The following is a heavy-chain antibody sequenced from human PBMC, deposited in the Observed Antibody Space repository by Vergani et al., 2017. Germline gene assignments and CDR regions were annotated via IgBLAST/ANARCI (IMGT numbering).Heavy chain of an antibody. Sequence: QVQLQESGPGLVKPSQTLSLTCTVSGGSISSGSYYWSWIRQPAGKGLEWIGRIYTSGSTNYNPSLKSRVTISVDKSKNQFSLKLSSVTAADTAVYYCARVAVAGRDNWFDPWGQGTLVTVSS. CDR2: IYTSGST. V-gene: IGHV4-61*02. CDR3: ARVAVAGRDNWFDP. D-gene: IGHD6-19*01. J-gene: IGHJ5*02. CDR1: GGSISSGSYY.